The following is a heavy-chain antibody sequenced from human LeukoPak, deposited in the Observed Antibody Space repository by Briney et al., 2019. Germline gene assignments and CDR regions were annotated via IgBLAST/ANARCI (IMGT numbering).Heavy chain of an antibody. V-gene: IGHV1-2*02. D-gene: IGHD3-3*01. CDR1: GYTFTGYY. Sequence: GASVKVSCKASGYTFTGYYMHWVRQAPGQGLEWMGWINLNSGGTNYAQKFQGRVTMTRDTSISTAYMELSRLRSDDTAVYYCARGRVINDFWSGYYSDYWGQGTLVTVSS. J-gene: IGHJ4*02. CDR3: ARGRVINDFWSGYYSDY. CDR2: INLNSGGT.